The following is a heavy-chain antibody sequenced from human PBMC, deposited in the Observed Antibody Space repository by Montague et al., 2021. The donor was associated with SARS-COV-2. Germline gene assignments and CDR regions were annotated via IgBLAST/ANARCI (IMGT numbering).Heavy chain of an antibody. CDR1: GGSVSSGSYY. Sequence: SETLSLTCTVSGGSVSSGSYYWSWIRQPPGKRLEWIGYINYSGSTNYNPSLKSRVTISVDMSRNQFSLKLRSVTAADTAIYYCSGPGRAPLHYSMDVWGQGTTVTVSS. CDR3: SGPGRAPLHYSMDV. J-gene: IGHJ6*02. V-gene: IGHV4-61*01. CDR2: INYSGST.